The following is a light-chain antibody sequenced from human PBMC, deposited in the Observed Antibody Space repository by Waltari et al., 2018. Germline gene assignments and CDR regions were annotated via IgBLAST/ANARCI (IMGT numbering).Light chain of an antibody. CDR2: EAS. J-gene: IGKJ4*01. Sequence: DIQMTQSPSSLSASVGDRVTITCRASQGITNDLAWYQQKPGETPKLLIYEASSLQSGIPSRFSGSGSGTDFTLTISSRQSEDFATYYCQHYYSAPFTFGGGTKVEI. CDR3: QHYYSAPFT. V-gene: IGKV1-27*01. CDR1: QGITND.